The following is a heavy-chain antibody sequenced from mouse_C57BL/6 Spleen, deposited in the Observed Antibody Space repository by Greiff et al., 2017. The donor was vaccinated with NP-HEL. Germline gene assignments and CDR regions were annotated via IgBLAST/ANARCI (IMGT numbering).Heavy chain of an antibody. CDR2: IYPGSGNT. V-gene: IGHV1-76*01. CDR1: GYTFTDYY. CDR3: ARQDYDYYGSSYGFDY. D-gene: IGHD1-1*01. J-gene: IGHJ2*01. Sequence: LVESGAELVRPGASVKLSCKASGYTFTDYYINWVKQRPGQGLEWIARIYPGSGNTYYNEKFKGKATLTAEKSSSTAYMQLSSLTSEDSAVYFCARQDYDYYGSSYGFDYWGQGTTLTVSS.